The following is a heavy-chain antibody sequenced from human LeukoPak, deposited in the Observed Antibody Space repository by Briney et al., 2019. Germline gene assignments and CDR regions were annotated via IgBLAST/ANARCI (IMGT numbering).Heavy chain of an antibody. J-gene: IGHJ4*02. CDR1: GGSVSSTTYY. CDR3: ARYVVYGSGKYYFDY. D-gene: IGHD3-10*01. V-gene: IGHV4-39*01. Sequence: PSETLSLTCTVSGGSVSSTTYYWSWIRQPPGKGLEWIASINYSGSTYYNPSLKSRVTISVDTSENQFSLKLRSVTAADTAVYYCARYVVYGSGKYYFDYWGQGTLVTVSS. CDR2: INYSGST.